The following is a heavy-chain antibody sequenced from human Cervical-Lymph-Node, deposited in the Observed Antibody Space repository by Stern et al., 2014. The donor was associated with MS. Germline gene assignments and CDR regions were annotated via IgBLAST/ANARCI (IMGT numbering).Heavy chain of an antibody. CDR3: ARIPPGYSVAWDWYFDL. V-gene: IGHV2-26*01. CDR1: GFSLSNARMG. J-gene: IGHJ2*01. Sequence: QITLKESGPVLVKPTETLTLTCTVSGFSLSNARMGESWIRQPPGKALEWLAHIFSNDEKSYSTSLKSRLTIAKDTSKSQVVLTMTNMDPVDTATYYCARIPPGYSVAWDWYFDLWGRGTLVTVSS. D-gene: IGHD6-13*01. CDR2: IFSNDEK.